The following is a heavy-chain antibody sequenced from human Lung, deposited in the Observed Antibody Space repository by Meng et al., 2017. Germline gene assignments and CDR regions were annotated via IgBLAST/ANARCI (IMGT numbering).Heavy chain of an antibody. J-gene: IGHJ4*02. CDR3: ARDERGGPYYFDY. V-gene: IGHV1-3*04. CDR2: INTDNGDT. Sequence: QVQLVQAGAEGKKTGAAVKGACQASGYSFTTYGMHWLRQAPGQRLEWMGWINTDNGDTHYSQKFQGRVTITRDTSARTAYMELSSLRSEDTAVYFCARDERGGPYYFDYWGQGTLVTVSS. CDR1: GYSFTTYG.